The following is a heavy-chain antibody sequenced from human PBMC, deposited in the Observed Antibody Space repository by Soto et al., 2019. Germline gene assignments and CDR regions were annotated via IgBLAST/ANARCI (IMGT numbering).Heavy chain of an antibody. CDR1: GFTFSSYE. Sequence: GGSLRLSCAASGFTFSSYEMNWVRQAPGEGLEWVSYISSSGSTIYYADSVKGRFTISRDNAKNSLYQQMNSLRAEDTADYYCARGISRDGYNPLTSDYWGQGTLVTVSA. J-gene: IGHJ4*02. V-gene: IGHV3-48*03. CDR2: ISSSGSTI. D-gene: IGHD5-18*01. CDR3: ARGISRDGYNPLTSDY.